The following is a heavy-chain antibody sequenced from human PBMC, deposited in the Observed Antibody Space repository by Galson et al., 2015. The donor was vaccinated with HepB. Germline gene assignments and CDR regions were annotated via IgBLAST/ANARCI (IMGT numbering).Heavy chain of an antibody. D-gene: IGHD5-12*01. CDR3: VKGGYDGVPPILFDY. J-gene: IGHJ4*02. CDR2: ISSNGGST. CDR1: GFTFSSYA. V-gene: IGHV3-64D*06. Sequence: SLRLSCAASGFTFSSYAMHWVRQAPGKGLEYVSAISSNGGSTYYADSVKGRFTISRDNSKNTLYLQMSSLRAEDTAVYYCVKGGYDGVPPILFDYWGQGTLVTVSS.